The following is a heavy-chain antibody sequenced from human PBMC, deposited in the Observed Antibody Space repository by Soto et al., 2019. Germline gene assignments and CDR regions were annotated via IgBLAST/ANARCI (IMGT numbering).Heavy chain of an antibody. Sequence: GGSLRLSCAASGFTVSSNYMTWVRQAPGKGLQWVSIIYSGGTTYYADSVKGRFTISRDDSMNTLYLQLNSLRVEDTGMYYCVRRRPPPAFFGVFINPYFGNGGKGILVAVSS. CDR3: VRRRPPPAFFGVFINPYFGN. D-gene: IGHD3-3*01. CDR2: IYSGGTT. J-gene: IGHJ1*01. V-gene: IGHV3-66*01. CDR1: GFTVSSNY.